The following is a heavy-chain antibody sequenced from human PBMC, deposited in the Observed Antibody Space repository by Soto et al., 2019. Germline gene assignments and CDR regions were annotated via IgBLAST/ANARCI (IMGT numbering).Heavy chain of an antibody. V-gene: IGHV4-31*03. D-gene: IGHD3-3*01. CDR3: ARWWSGSRQGFDP. CDR2: IYYRGAT. CDR1: GGSISSGDYY. J-gene: IGHJ5*02. Sequence: QVQLQESGPGLLKPSQTLSLPCTFSGGSISSGDYYWSWIRQPPGKGLGGIGYIYYRGATYYTPPLKRRVTISVDTAKNQFSLKLSSVTAADTAVYYCARWWSGSRQGFDPWGQGTLVTVSS.